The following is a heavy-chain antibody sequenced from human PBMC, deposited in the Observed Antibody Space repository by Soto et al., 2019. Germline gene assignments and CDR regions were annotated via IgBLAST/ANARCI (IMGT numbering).Heavy chain of an antibody. J-gene: IGHJ4*02. CDR3: ARGRHIVGAIIAGY. D-gene: IGHD1-26*01. CDR1: GYTFTSYD. Sequence: QVQLVQSGAEVKKPGASVKVSCKASGYTFTSYDINWVRQATGQGLEWMGWMNPNSGNTGYAQKFQGRVTMTSNTSISTAYMELSSLRSEDTAVYYCARGRHIVGAIIAGYWGQGTLVTFSS. CDR2: MNPNSGNT. V-gene: IGHV1-8*01.